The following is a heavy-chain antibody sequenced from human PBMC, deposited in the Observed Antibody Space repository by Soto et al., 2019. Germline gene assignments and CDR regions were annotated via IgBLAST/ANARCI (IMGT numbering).Heavy chain of an antibody. D-gene: IGHD4-17*01. CDR2: IYYSGST. J-gene: IGHJ4*02. CDR1: GGSISSYY. Sequence: QVQLQESGPGLVKPSETLSLTCTVSGGSISSYYWSWIRQPPGKGLEWIGYIYYSGSTNYNPSLKSRVTRSVDTFKNQFSLKLSSVTAADTAVYYCARRHPNDYEDYWGQGTLVTVSS. CDR3: ARRHPNDYEDY. V-gene: IGHV4-59*01.